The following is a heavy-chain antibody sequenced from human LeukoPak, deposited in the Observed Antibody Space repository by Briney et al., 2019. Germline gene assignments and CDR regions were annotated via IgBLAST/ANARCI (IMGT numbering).Heavy chain of an antibody. CDR2: ISASNGNT. V-gene: IGHV1-18*01. Sequence: GASVKVSCKASGYTFTSYGISWVRQAPGQGLEWMGWISASNGNTNYAQKLQGRVTMTTDTSTSTAYMELRSLRSDDTAVYYCARDYGCSSTSCYAFHYYYYGMDVWGQGTTVTVSS. CDR3: ARDYGCSSTSCYAFHYYYYGMDV. CDR1: GYTFTSYG. J-gene: IGHJ6*02. D-gene: IGHD2-2*01.